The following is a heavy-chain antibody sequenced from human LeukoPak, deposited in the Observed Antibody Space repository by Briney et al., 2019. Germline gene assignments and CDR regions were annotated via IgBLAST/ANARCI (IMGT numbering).Heavy chain of an antibody. J-gene: IGHJ6*03. CDR3: ATTDILTGYRSYYYYYYMDV. CDR1: GYTFTSYY. V-gene: IGHV1-46*01. Sequence: ASVKVSCKASGYTFTSYYMHWVRHAPGQGLEWMGIINPSGGSTSYAQKFQGRVTMTRDTSTSTVYMELSSLRSEDTAVYYCATTDILTGYRSYYYYYYMDVWGKGTTVPVSS. D-gene: IGHD3-9*01. CDR2: INPSGGST.